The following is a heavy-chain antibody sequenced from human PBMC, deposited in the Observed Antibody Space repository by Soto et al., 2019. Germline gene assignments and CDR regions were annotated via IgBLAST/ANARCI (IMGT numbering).Heavy chain of an antibody. CDR1: GFTFSNYW. CDR3: ATSPYPSDYYYGMDV. Sequence: EVQLVASGGGLVQPGGSLRVSCAASGFTFSNYWMTWVRQAPGKGLEWVANINQDGSEKYYVDAVKGRFTNSRDNAKNSLYLQMHSLRGEDTAVYYCATSPYPSDYYYGMDVWGQGTTVTISS. J-gene: IGHJ6*02. V-gene: IGHV3-7*03. CDR2: INQDGSEK. D-gene: IGHD3-3*01.